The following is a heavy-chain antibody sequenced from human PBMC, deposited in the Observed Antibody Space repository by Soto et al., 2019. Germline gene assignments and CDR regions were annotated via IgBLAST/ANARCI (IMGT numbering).Heavy chain of an antibody. Sequence: GASVKVSCKASGYTFTGHYIHWVRQAPGQGLEWMGWINPNNGDTNYAQKFQGRVSMTTDTSTSTAYMELSSLRFDDTAVYYCARHSGYDYVFDYWGQGTLVTVSS. V-gene: IGHV1-2*02. CDR3: ARHSGYDYVFDY. D-gene: IGHD5-12*01. CDR1: GYTFTGHY. J-gene: IGHJ4*02. CDR2: INPNNGDT.